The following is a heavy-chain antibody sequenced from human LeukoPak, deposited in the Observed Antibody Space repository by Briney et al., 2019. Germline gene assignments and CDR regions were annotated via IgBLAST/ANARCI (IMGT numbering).Heavy chain of an antibody. CDR2: IYQDGST. J-gene: IGHJ4*02. CDR3: ARDPTNYRTGAFDY. D-gene: IGHD4/OR15-4a*01. Sequence: SETLSLTCAVSGFSITTNYYWGWIRQSPQMGLEWIGSIYQDGSTYYNPSLKSRATILVDTSNNQFSLELTALTAADTALYYCARDPTNYRTGAFDYWGQGSPVTVSS. V-gene: IGHV4-38-2*02. CDR1: GFSITTNYY.